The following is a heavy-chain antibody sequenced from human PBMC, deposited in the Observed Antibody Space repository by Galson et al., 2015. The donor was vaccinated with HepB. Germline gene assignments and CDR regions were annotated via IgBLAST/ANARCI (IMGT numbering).Heavy chain of an antibody. J-gene: IGHJ4*02. CDR2: ISYDGSNK. CDR1: GFTFSSYG. CDR3: AKAGVFGSGPLTAAGPDY. D-gene: IGHD6-13*01. V-gene: IGHV3-30*18. Sequence: SLRLSCAASGFTFSSYGMHWVRQAPGKGLEWVAVISYDGSNKYYADSVKGRFTISRDNSKNTLYLQMNSLRAEDTAVYYCAKAGVFGSGPLTAAGPDYWGQGTLVTVSS.